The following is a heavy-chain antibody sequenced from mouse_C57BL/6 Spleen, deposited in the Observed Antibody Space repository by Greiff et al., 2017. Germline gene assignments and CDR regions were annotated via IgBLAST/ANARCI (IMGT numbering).Heavy chain of an antibody. CDR3: ARSIRYFDV. Sequence: DVQLQESGPELVKPGASVKISCKASGYSFTGYYMNWVKQSPEKSLEWIGEINPSTGGTTYNQKFKAKATLTVDKSSSTAYMQLKSLTSEDSAVYYCARSIRYFDVWGTGTTVTVSS. CDR1: GYSFTGYY. CDR2: INPSTGGT. D-gene: IGHD2-3*01. J-gene: IGHJ1*03. V-gene: IGHV1-42*01.